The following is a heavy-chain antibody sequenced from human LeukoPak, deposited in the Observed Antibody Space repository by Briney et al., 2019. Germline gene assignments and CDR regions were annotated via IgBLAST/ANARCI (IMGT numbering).Heavy chain of an antibody. J-gene: IGHJ6*03. D-gene: IGHD2-15*01. CDR1: GFTFSSYA. V-gene: IGHV3-23*01. CDR2: VSGSGVST. Sequence: PGGSLRLSCVASGFTFSSYAMSWVRQAPGKGLEWVSAVSGSGVSTYYADSVKGRFTISRDNSKNTLYLQMNGLRAEDTAVYYCAKGVEDSGIYYYYYMDVWGKGTTVTVSS. CDR3: AKGVEDSGIYYYYYMDV.